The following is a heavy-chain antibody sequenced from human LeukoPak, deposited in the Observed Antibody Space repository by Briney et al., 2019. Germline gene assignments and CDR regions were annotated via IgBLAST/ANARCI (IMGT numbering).Heavy chain of an antibody. CDR1: GGTFISYA. Sequence: SVKVSFKASGGTFISYAISWVRQAPGQGLEWMGGIIPIFGTANYAQKFQGRVMITADKSTSTAYMELSSLRSEDTAVYYCARAEIAVAGYYFDYWGQGTLVTVSS. V-gene: IGHV1-69*06. J-gene: IGHJ4*02. D-gene: IGHD6-19*01. CDR2: IIPIFGTA. CDR3: ARAEIAVAGYYFDY.